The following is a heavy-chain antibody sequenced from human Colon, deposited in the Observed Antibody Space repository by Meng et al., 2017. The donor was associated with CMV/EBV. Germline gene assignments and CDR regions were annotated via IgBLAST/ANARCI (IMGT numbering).Heavy chain of an antibody. D-gene: IGHD2-8*01. V-gene: IGHV3-23*01. CDR2: IRGDSFDT. CDR3: ARMHGRYFYS. J-gene: IGHJ4*02. Sequence: LSLSAAGFTFSTYAMSWVRPAPGMGLHLLSTIRGDSFDTHFGDSVGGWSVISRHVSMNTVLLQMHSLRAGYTAVYFCARMHGRYFYSWGQGPLVTVSS. CDR1: GFTFSTYA.